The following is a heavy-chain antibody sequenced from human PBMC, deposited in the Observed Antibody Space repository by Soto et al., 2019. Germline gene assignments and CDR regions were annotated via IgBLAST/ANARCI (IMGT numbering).Heavy chain of an antibody. J-gene: IGHJ4*02. CDR2: IIPIFGTS. CDR1: GGTFSSSS. V-gene: IGHV1-69*01. CDR3: ASDGGRHSGGIDY. D-gene: IGHD1-26*01. Sequence: QVQLVQSGAEVKKPGSSVKVSCKASGGTFSSSSINWVRQAPGQGLEWMGEIIPIFGTSNYAHNFQGRVTMTPDETTSTAYMELSSLRSQDTAVYYRASDGGRHSGGIDYWGQGTLVTVSS.